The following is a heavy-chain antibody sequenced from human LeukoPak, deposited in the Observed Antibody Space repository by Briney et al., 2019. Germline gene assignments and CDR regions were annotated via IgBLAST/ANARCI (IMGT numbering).Heavy chain of an antibody. D-gene: IGHD5-12*01. V-gene: IGHV1-69*05. CDR2: IIPIFGTA. Sequence: GASVKVSCKASGYTFTGYYMHWVRQAPGQGLEWMGGIIPIFGTANYAQKFQGRVTITTDESTSTAYMELSSLRSEDTAVYYCARRGFDSGYDGEYFDYWAREPWSPSPQ. CDR1: GYTFTGYY. CDR3: ARRGFDSGYDGEYFDY. J-gene: IGHJ4*02.